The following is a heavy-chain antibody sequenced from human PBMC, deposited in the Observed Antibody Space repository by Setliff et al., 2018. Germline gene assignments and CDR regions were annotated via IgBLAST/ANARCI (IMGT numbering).Heavy chain of an antibody. J-gene: IGHJ4*02. CDR2: MYDSGST. Sequence: PSETLSLTCTVSGGSISSSSYYWGWIRQPPGKGLEWIGSMYDSGSTYYNPSLKSRVTISVDTSKTQFSLKLSSVTAADTAVYYCASSSGFYYYDSSGYDYWGQGTLVTVSS. D-gene: IGHD3-22*01. CDR1: GGSISSSSYY. V-gene: IGHV4-39*01. CDR3: ASSSGFYYYDSSGYDY.